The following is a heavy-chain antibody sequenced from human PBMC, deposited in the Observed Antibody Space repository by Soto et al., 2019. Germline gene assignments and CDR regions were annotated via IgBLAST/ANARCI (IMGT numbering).Heavy chain of an antibody. V-gene: IGHV1-18*04. CDR3: AREISLIMAAPGY. Sequence: ASVKVSCKTSGYTFSNYAISWVRQAPGQGLEWMGWVSPYNGNANYTEKFQGRVSMTTDTSTTTAYMELTSLTSDDTAIYYCAREISLIMAAPGYWGQGTLVTVSS. CDR1: GYTFSNYA. J-gene: IGHJ4*02. D-gene: IGHD2-8*01. CDR2: VSPYNGNA.